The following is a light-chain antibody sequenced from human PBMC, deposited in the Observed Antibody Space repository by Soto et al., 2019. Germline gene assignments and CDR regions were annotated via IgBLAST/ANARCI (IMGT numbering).Light chain of an antibody. V-gene: IGKV4-1*01. CDR2: WAS. CDR1: QSVLDSSSGKSY. Sequence: DFVMTQSPDSLAVSLGERATISCKSSQSVLDSSSGKSYLAWYQQKLGQPPRLLIYWASTRESGVPDRFSAGGSWEDFTLTISSLQAEDVAIYYCQQYYHLWSFGQGTKVEIK. CDR3: QQYYHLWS. J-gene: IGKJ1*01.